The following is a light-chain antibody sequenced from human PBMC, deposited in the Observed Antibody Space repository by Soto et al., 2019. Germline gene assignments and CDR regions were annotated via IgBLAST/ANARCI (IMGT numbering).Light chain of an antibody. J-gene: IGKJ1*01. V-gene: IGKV1-9*01. CDR3: QQYNSFWT. Sequence: IQLTQSPSSLSASVGDRVTITCRASQGISNYLAWYQQRPGKAPKLLIYAASTLQSGVPSRFSGSGSATDFTLTISSLQPEDFATYYCQQYNSFWTFGQGTKVDIK. CDR1: QGISNY. CDR2: AAS.